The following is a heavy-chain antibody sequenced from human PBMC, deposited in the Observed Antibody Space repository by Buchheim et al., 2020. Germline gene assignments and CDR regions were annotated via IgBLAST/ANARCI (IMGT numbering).Heavy chain of an antibody. CDR2: LSYDGSNK. J-gene: IGHJ4*02. V-gene: IGHV3-30-3*01. Sequence: QVQLVESGGGVVQPGRSLRLSCAASGFTFSSYAMHWVRQAPGKGLEWVADLSYDGSNKYYADSVKGRFTISRDNSKNTLYLQMKSLRAEDTAVYYCARGATIFGGSGEHYFDHWGQGTL. CDR1: GFTFSSYA. D-gene: IGHD3-3*01. CDR3: ARGATIFGGSGEHYFDH.